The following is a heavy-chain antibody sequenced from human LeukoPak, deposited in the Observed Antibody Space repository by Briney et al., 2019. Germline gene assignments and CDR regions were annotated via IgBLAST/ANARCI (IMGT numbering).Heavy chain of an antibody. V-gene: IGHV3-30-3*01. CDR3: AAPEDYYDNSGYLDY. D-gene: IGHD3-22*01. Sequence: GGSLRLSCAASGFTFSSYAMHWVRQAPGEGLEWVAVLSYDGSNKYYADSVKGRFTISRDNSKNTLYLQMNSLRAEDTAVYYCAAPEDYYDNSGYLDYWGQGTLVTVSS. J-gene: IGHJ4*02. CDR1: GFTFSSYA. CDR2: LSYDGSNK.